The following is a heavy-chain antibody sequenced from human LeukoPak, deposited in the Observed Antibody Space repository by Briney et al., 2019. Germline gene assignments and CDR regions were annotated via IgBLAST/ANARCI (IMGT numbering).Heavy chain of an antibody. CDR3: AELGITMIGGV. D-gene: IGHD3-10*02. J-gene: IGHJ6*04. V-gene: IGHV3-23*01. CDR2: ISTSGGST. Sequence: GGSLRLSCVASGFPFSSYAINWVRQAPGKGLEWVSLISTSGGSTYYADSVKGRFTISRDNSKNTLYLQMNSLRAEDTAVYYCAELGITMIGGVWGKGTTVTISS. CDR1: GFPFSSYA.